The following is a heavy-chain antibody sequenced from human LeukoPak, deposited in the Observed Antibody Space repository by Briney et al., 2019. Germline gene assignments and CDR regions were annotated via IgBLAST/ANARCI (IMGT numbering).Heavy chain of an antibody. Sequence: PGGSLRLSCAASGFTFSYAMSWVRQAPGKGLEWVSAISGSGGSTYYADSVKGRFTISRDNSKNTLYLQMNSLRAEDTAVYYCAKLRLTYYDFWSGYYDAFDIWGQGTMVTVSS. CDR2: ISGSGGST. CDR1: GFTFSYA. CDR3: AKLRLTYYDFWSGYYDAFDI. J-gene: IGHJ3*02. V-gene: IGHV3-23*01. D-gene: IGHD3-3*01.